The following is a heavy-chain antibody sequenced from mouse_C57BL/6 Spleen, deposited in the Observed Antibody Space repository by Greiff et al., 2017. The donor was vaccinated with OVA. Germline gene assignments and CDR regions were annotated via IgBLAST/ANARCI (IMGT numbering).Heavy chain of an antibody. CDR1: GFSFNTYA. J-gene: IGHJ3*01. Sequence: EVQLVESGGGLVQPKGSLKLSCAASGFSFNTYAMNWVRQAPGKGLEWVARIRSKSNNFATYYAASVKDRFTISRDDSESMLYLQMNNLKTEDTAMYYCVRDGRTLPEWFAYWGQGTLVTVSA. CDR3: VRDGRTLPEWFAY. V-gene: IGHV10-1*01. D-gene: IGHD1-1*01. CDR2: IRSKSNNFAT.